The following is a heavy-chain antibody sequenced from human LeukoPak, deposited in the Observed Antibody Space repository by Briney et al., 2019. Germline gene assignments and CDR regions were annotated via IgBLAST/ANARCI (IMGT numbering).Heavy chain of an antibody. CDR2: INNSGATT. J-gene: IGHJ4*02. CDR3: TSQTFRGRERSYSYS. D-gene: IGHD1-26*01. CDR1: GFTFSSYA. V-gene: IGHV3-23*01. Sequence: GGPVTLSCVPSGFTFSSYAMLWLPPAPGKASVGFSSINNSGATTDHSDSVKRRFTIPRDNTKSTMYQQMESRRGEDTAVYYYTSQTFRGRERSYSYSWGQGTLVTVSS.